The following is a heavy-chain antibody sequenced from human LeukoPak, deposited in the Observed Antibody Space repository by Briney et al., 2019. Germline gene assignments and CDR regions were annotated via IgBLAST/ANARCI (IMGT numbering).Heavy chain of an antibody. CDR3: ARVHDYYGSGDYYMDV. V-gene: IGHV3-21*01. CDR2: ISSSSSYI. J-gene: IGHJ6*03. Sequence: PGGSLRLSCAASGFTFSSYAMSWVRQAPGKGLEWVSSISSSSSYIYYADSVKGRFTISRDNAKNSLYLQMNSLRAEDTAVYYCARVHDYYGSGDYYMDVWGKGTTVTISS. CDR1: GFTFSSYA. D-gene: IGHD3-10*01.